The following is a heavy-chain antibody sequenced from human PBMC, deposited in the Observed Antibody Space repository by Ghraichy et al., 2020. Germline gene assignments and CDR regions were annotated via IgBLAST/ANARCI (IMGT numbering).Heavy chain of an antibody. J-gene: IGHJ4*02. CDR2: IKSDRSDS. D-gene: IGHD4-17*01. Sequence: GGSLRLSCVASGFSFSRHWMSWVRQAPGKGLEWVASIKSDRSDSFYLDSVKGRFTISRDNAENSVSLEMTSLRVEDTAVYYCARDPYGDYIYGGIDFWGRGTLVSVSS. CDR3: ARDPYGDYIYGGIDF. CDR1: GFSFSRHW. V-gene: IGHV3-7*03.